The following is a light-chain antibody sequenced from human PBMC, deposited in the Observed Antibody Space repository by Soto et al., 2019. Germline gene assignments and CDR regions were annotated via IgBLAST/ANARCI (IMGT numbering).Light chain of an antibody. V-gene: IGKV1-39*01. J-gene: IGKJ4*01. Sequence: DIQMTQTPSSLSASVGDRVTITCRASQSIGKYLSWFQQTPGNAPKLLIYAASGLQSGVPSRFSGSGSGTDFTLTINSLQREDFATYYCQQTYNTPLTFGGGTNVDI. CDR3: QQTYNTPLT. CDR1: QSIGKY. CDR2: AAS.